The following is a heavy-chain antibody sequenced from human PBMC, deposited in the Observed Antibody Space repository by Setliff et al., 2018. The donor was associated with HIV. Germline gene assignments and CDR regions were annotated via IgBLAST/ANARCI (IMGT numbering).Heavy chain of an antibody. CDR1: GGSISRSSYY. CDR2: IYYSGST. V-gene: IGHV4-39*01. J-gene: IGHJ5*02. Sequence: SETLSLTCTVSGGSISRSSYYWGWIRQPPGKGLEWIGSIYYSGSTYYNPSLKSRVTISVDTSKNQFSLKLSSVTAADTAVYYCARPGLGYSYGGKIDPWGQGTLVTVSS. CDR3: ARPGLGYSYGGKIDP. D-gene: IGHD5-18*01.